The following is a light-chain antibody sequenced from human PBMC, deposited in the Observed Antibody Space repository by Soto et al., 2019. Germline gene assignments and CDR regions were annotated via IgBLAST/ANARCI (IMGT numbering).Light chain of an antibody. J-gene: IGKJ2*01. V-gene: IGKV1-5*01. CDR3: QQYNSYQYT. CDR2: DAS. CDR1: QSVSHG. Sequence: DIQMTQSPSTLSASVGDRVTITCRASQSVSHGSAWYQQKPGKAPKALIYDASTLETGVPSRLSGSGSGTDFTLPISSLQPDDFATYYCQQYNSYQYTFGQGPKLEMK.